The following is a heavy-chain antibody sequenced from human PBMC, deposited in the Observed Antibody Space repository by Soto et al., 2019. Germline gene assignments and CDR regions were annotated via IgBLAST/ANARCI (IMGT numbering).Heavy chain of an antibody. CDR2: IYNSGST. Sequence: PSETLSLTCTVSGGSISTYYWSWIRQPPGKGLEWIGNIYNSGSTYYNPSLKSRVTISVDTSKNQFSLKLSSVTAADTAVYYCARHHSRRGNKFDPWGQGTLVTVSS. CDR1: GGSISTYY. CDR3: ARHHSRRGNKFDP. D-gene: IGHD3-10*01. J-gene: IGHJ5*02. V-gene: IGHV4-59*08.